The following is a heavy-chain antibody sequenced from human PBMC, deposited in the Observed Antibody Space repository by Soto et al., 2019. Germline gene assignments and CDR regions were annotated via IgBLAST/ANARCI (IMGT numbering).Heavy chain of an antibody. V-gene: IGHV3-7*05. D-gene: IGHD1-26*01. CDR3: ARPLGATGSDIGN. CDR2: IKQDGSEK. CDR1: GLTLSSYW. J-gene: IGHJ4*02. Sequence: AGSLRLSCAASGLTLSSYWMSWVRQAPGKGLEWVANIKQDGSEKYYVDTVKGRFTISRDNAKNSLYLQMNSLRAEDTVLYSCARPLGATGSDIGNWGQRTLVTVSS.